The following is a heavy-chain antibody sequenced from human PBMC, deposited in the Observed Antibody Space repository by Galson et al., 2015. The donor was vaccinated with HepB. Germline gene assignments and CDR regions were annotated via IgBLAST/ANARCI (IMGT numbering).Heavy chain of an antibody. D-gene: IGHD2-15*01. V-gene: IGHV1-69*13. CDR3: ARDRGGYCSGGSCYTQYSENNWFDP. J-gene: IGHJ5*02. Sequence: SVTVSCKASGGTFSSYAISWVRQAPGQGLEWMGGIIPIFGTANYAQKFQGRVTITADESTSTAYMELSSLRSEDTAVYYCARDRGGYCSGGSCYTQYSENNWFDPWGQGTLVTVSS. CDR1: GGTFSSYA. CDR2: IIPIFGTA.